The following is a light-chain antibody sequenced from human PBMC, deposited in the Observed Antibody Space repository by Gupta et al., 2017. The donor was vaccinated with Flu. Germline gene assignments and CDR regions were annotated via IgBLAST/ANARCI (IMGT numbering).Light chain of an antibody. CDR2: AAS. CDR1: KGISTY. Sequence: DIQMTQSPSSLYASVGDRVTITCRASKGISTYLAWSQQKPGRAPKSLIYAASRLQSRVPSKFSGSRSGTDFTLTNSSLQPEDFATYYCQPYNSFPLTFGGGTKVEI. J-gene: IGKJ4*01. V-gene: IGKV1-16*02. CDR3: QPYNSFPLT.